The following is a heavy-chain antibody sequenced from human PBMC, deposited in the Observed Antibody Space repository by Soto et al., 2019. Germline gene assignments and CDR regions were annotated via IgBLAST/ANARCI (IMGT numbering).Heavy chain of an antibody. D-gene: IGHD2-15*01. CDR3: ARGYCSGGSCLGWFDP. J-gene: IGHJ5*02. Sequence: QVQLVQSGADVKKPGASVKVSCKASGYTFTGYFMHWVRQAPGQGLEWMGWINSNSGGTKYAQKFQGRVTMTRDTSISTAYMELSRLRSDDTAVYYCARGYCSGGSCLGWFDPWGQGTLVTVSS. CDR1: GYTFTGYF. CDR2: INSNSGGT. V-gene: IGHV1-2*02.